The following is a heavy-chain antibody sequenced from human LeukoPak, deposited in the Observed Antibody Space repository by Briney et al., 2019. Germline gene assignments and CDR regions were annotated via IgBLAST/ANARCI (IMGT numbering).Heavy chain of an antibody. CDR3: AKDIRSYGSGSYYNAPGY. CDR1: GFTFSSYG. D-gene: IGHD3-10*01. J-gene: IGHJ4*02. Sequence: PGGSLRLSCAASGFTFSSYGMHWVRQAPGKGLEWVAFIRYDGSNKYYADSVKGRFTISRDNSKNTLYLQMNSLRAEDTAVYYCAKDIRSYGSGSYYNAPGYWGQGTLVTVSS. V-gene: IGHV3-30*02. CDR2: IRYDGSNK.